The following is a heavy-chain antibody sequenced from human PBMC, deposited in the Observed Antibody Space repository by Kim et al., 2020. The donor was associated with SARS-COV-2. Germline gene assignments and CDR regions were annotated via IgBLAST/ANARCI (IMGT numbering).Heavy chain of an antibody. CDR3: ATDRSASDAFDI. CDR1: GYTLTELS. J-gene: IGHJ3*02. V-gene: IGHV1-24*01. D-gene: IGHD2-15*01. CDR2: FDPEDGET. Sequence: ASVKVSCKVSGYTLTELSMHWVRQAPGKRLEWMGGFDPEDGETIYAQKFQGRVTMTEDTSTDTAYMELSSLRSEDTAVYYCATDRSASDAFDIWGQGTMVTVSS.